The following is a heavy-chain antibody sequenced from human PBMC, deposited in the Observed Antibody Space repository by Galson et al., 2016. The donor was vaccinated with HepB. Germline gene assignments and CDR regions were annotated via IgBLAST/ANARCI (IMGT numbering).Heavy chain of an antibody. CDR3: AGDRRPGPNRFYYYYGMDV. D-gene: IGHD1/OR15-1a*01. CDR2: IVPIVGIP. Sequence: SVKVSCKAPGGMYSSYAINWVRQAPGQGLEWMGRIVPIVGIPNYAQKFQGRITITADKSTSKAYMELRSLTSGDTAVYYCAGDRRPGPNRFYYYYGMDVWGQGTTVTVSS. CDR1: GGMYSSYA. V-gene: IGHV1-69*04. J-gene: IGHJ6*02.